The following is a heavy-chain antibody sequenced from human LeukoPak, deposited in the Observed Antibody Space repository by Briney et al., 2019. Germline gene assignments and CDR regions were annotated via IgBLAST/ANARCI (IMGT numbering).Heavy chain of an antibody. CDR2: IYHSGST. D-gene: IGHD6-13*01. Sequence: PSQTLSLTCAVSGGSISSGGYSWSWIRQPPGKGLEWIGYIYHSGSTYYNPSLKSRVTISVDRSKNQFSLKLSSVTAADTAVYYCARDRGIADPNWFDPWGQGTLVTVSS. J-gene: IGHJ5*02. CDR3: ARDRGIADPNWFDP. CDR1: GGSISSGGYS. V-gene: IGHV4-30-2*01.